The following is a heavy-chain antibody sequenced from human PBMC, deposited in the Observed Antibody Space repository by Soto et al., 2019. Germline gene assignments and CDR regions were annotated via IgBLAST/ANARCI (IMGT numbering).Heavy chain of an antibody. V-gene: IGHV3-13*01. Sequence: EVQLVESGGGLVQPGGSLRLSCEASGFTFRNYDMHWVRQGTGKGLEWVSGISAAGDTDYADSVEGRFTISRENAQNSFFLQMNSLRVRDTAVYYCARTDRDFYGVDVWGQGTTVIVSS. CDR1: GFTFRNYD. J-gene: IGHJ6*02. CDR2: ISAAGDT. CDR3: ARTDRDFYGVDV.